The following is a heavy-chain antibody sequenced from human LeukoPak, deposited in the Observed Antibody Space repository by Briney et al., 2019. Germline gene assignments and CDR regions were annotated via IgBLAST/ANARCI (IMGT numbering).Heavy chain of an antibody. J-gene: IGHJ6*03. V-gene: IGHV3-7*01. CDR1: GFTFSSYW. CDR3: ARVEQLVRYYYYYYYMDV. CDR2: IKQDGSEK. D-gene: IGHD6-13*01. Sequence: PGGSPRLSCAASGFTFSSYWMSWVRQAPGKGLEWVANIKQDGSEKYYVDSVKGRLTISRDNAKNSLYLQMNSLRAEDTAVYYCARVEQLVRYYYYYYYMDVWGKGTTVTVSS.